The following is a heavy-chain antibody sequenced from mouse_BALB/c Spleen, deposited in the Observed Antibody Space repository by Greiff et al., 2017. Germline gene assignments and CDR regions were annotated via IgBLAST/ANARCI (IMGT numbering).Heavy chain of an antibody. Sequence: EVKLVESGPSLVKPSQTLSLTCSVTGDSITSGYWNWIRKFPGNKLEYMGYISYSGSTYYNPSLKSRISITRDTSKNQYYLQLNSVTTEDTATYYCARTTDYLGYAMDYWGQGTSVTVSS. J-gene: IGHJ4*01. CDR2: ISYSGST. CDR3: ARTTDYLGYAMDY. V-gene: IGHV3-8*02. CDR1: GDSITSGY. D-gene: IGHD1-1*01.